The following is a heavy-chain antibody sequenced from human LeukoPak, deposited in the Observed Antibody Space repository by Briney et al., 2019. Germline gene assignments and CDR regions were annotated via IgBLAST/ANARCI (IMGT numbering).Heavy chain of an antibody. CDR2: IRYDGSEQ. D-gene: IGHD6-19*01. Sequence: GRSLRLSCAASGFTFGSCGMNWVRQAPGKGLEWVAVIRYDGSEQYYADSVKGRFTISRDNSRNTVSLQMNSLRAEDTAVYYCVRITGWSNFDYWGQGTLVTVSS. CDR3: VRITGWSNFDY. CDR1: GFTFGSCG. V-gene: IGHV3-33*01. J-gene: IGHJ4*02.